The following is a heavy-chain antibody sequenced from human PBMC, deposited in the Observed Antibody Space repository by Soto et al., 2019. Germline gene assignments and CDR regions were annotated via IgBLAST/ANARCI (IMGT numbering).Heavy chain of an antibody. CDR1: GFTVSSYA. V-gene: IGHV3-23*01. J-gene: IGHJ6*03. CDR3: AKALRFTFTTGYYMDV. Sequence: EVQLLESGGGLVQPGGSLRLSCAASGFTVSSYAMSWVRQAPGKGLEWVSAISGSGSTYSADSVKGRFTISRDSSKNTVYLEMNSLRAEDTPVYYCAKALRFTFTTGYYMDVWGRGTTVTVSS. CDR2: ISGSGST. D-gene: IGHD3-16*01.